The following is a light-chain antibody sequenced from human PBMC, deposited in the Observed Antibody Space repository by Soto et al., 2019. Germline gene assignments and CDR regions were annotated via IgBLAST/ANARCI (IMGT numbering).Light chain of an antibody. CDR3: GSWDSGLSANV. CDR1: SSNIGGNS. V-gene: IGLV1-51*01. CDR2: DDN. J-gene: IGLJ1*01. Sequence: QSVLTQPPSVPPAPGQQVTISCSGSSSNIGGNSVSWYQQLPGTAPKLLIYDDNKRPSGIPDRFSGSKSGTSATLGITIFQTGDEADYYCGSWDSGLSANVLGCGTKVTVL.